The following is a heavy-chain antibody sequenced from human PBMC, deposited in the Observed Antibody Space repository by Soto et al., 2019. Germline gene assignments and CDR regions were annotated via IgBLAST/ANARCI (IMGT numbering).Heavy chain of an antibody. Sequence: QVQLVQSGAEVKKPGSSVKVSCKASGGTFSSYAISWVRQAPGQGLEWMGGIIPIFGTANYAQKFQGRVTITADESTSTAYMELSSLRSEDKAVYYGASLAYYDFWGGYNNWFDPWGQGTLVAVSS. D-gene: IGHD3-3*01. CDR1: GGTFSSYA. J-gene: IGHJ5*02. CDR2: IIPIFGTA. V-gene: IGHV1-69*01. CDR3: ASLAYYDFWGGYNNWFDP.